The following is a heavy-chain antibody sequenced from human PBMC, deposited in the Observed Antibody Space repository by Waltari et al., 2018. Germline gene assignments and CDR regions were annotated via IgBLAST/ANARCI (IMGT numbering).Heavy chain of an antibody. D-gene: IGHD3-3*01. J-gene: IGHJ4*02. V-gene: IGHV4-4*07. CDR2: IYTSGST. CDR1: GGSISSYY. CDR3: ARDHNYDFWSGYYFDY. Sequence: QVQLQESGPGLVKPSETMSLTCTVPGGSISSYYWSWIRQPAGKGLEWIGRIYTSGSTNYNPSLKSRVTMSVDTSKNQFSLKLSSVTAADTAVYYCARDHNYDFWSGYYFDYWGQGTLVTVSS.